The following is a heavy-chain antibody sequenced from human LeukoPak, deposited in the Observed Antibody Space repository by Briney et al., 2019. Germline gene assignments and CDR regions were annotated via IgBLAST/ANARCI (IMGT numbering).Heavy chain of an antibody. CDR3: ARGYLIDY. D-gene: IGHD1-26*01. J-gene: IGHJ4*02. V-gene: IGHV3-66*01. CDR1: GFTVNSNY. CDR2: VYSGDRT. Sequence: GGSLRLSCAASGFTVNSNYMSWVRQAPGKGLEWVSVVYSGDRTYYADSVKGRFTISRDDSTNTLYLLRNSLRAEDTAVYYCARGYLIDYWGQGTLVTVSS.